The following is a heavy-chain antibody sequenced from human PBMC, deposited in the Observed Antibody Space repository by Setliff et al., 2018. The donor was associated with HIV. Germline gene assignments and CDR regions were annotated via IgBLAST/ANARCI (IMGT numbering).Heavy chain of an antibody. CDR2: VSYDGTT. CDR1: GDSISSSYYS. V-gene: IGHV4-39*01. D-gene: IGHD3-10*01. CDR3: ARHAFNGGWFGQVLLPYFDN. J-gene: IGHJ4*02. Sequence: PSETLSLTCTIFGDSISSSYYSWSWIRQSPGKGLHWIGTVSYDGTTYYNPILDSRVSISVEASRIQFSLNLTSVTASDTAFYFCARHAFNGGWFGQVLLPYFDNLGRGILVTVSS.